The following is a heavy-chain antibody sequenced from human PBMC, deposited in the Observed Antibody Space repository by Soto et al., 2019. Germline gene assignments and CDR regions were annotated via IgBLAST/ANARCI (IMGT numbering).Heavy chain of an antibody. CDR2: INAGNGNT. CDR1: GEGIDSCA. D-gene: IGHD3-22*01. CDR3: ARTKHYYDSSGYGY. Sequence: GASVEVRSEARGEGIDSCARRWVHQAKRQRLEWMGWINAGNGNTRYSQKFQGRVTITRDTSASTAYMELSSLRSEDTAVYYSARTKHYYDSSGYGYWGRGTLVTVSS. J-gene: IGHJ4*02. V-gene: IGHV1-3*01.